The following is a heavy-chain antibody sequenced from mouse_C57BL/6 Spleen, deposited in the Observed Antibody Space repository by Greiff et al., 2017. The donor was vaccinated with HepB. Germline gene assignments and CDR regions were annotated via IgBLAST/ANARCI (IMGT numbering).Heavy chain of an antibody. CDR2: IYPSDSET. Sequence: VQLQESGAELVRPGSSVKLSCKASGYTFTSYWMDWVKQRPGQGLEWIGNIYPSDSETHYNQKFKDKATLTVDKSSSTAYMQLSSLTSEDSAVYYCARPYDYDGVYAMDYWGQGTSVTVSS. CDR1: GYTFTSYW. CDR3: ARPYDYDGVYAMDY. J-gene: IGHJ4*01. D-gene: IGHD2-4*01. V-gene: IGHV1-61*01.